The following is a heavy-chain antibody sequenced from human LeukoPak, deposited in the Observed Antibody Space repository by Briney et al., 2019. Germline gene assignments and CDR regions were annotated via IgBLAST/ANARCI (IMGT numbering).Heavy chain of an antibody. CDR2: IYTSGST. CDR1: GGSISSYY. V-gene: IGHV4-4*07. Sequence: SETLSLTCTVSGGSISSYYWSWIRQPAGKGLEWIGRIYTSGSTNYNPSLKSRVTMSVDTSKDQFSLKLSSVTAADTAVYYCARGKAAAADFDYWGQGTLVTVSS. CDR3: ARGKAAAADFDY. J-gene: IGHJ4*02. D-gene: IGHD6-13*01.